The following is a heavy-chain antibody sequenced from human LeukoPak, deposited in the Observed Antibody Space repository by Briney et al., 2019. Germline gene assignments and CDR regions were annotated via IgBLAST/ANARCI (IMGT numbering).Heavy chain of an antibody. CDR3: AREGLGVPAARRLY. CDR2: IKSDGSST. Sequence: RGSLSLSCAASGFLFSNYWMHWVRQAPGKGLVWVSRIKSDGSSTSYADSVRGRFTISRDNAKNTLYLQMNSLRAEDTAVYYCAREGLGVPAARRLYWGQGTLVTVSS. CDR1: GFLFSNYW. D-gene: IGHD2-2*01. V-gene: IGHV3-74*01. J-gene: IGHJ4*02.